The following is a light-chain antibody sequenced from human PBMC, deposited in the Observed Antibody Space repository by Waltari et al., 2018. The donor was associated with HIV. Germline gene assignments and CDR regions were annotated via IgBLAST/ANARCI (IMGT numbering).Light chain of an antibody. Sequence: QSALTQPASVSGSPGQSITISCAGPTSDIGIFDSVSWYQQHPGGAPQLRIFGVYRRPLRFSSRLSGSKSGNTSSLTISGLQAEDEANYYCCSYTAIHTLIFGGGTKLTVL. CDR2: GVY. V-gene: IGLV2-14*01. J-gene: IGLJ2*01. CDR3: CSYTAIHTLI. CDR1: TSDIGIFDS.